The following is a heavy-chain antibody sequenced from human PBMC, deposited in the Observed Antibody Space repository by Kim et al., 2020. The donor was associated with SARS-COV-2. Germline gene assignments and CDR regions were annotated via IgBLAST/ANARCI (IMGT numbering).Heavy chain of an antibody. V-gene: IGHV1-18*01. CDR1: GYTFTSYG. D-gene: IGHD2-2*01. CDR2: ISAYNGNT. J-gene: IGHJ4*02. CDR3: ARELGYCSSTSCLIDY. Sequence: ASVKVSCKASGYTFTSYGISWVRQAPGQGLEWMGWISAYNGNTNYAQKLQGRVTMTTDTSTSTAYMELRSLRSDDTAVYYCARELGYCSSTSCLIDYWGQGTLVTVSS.